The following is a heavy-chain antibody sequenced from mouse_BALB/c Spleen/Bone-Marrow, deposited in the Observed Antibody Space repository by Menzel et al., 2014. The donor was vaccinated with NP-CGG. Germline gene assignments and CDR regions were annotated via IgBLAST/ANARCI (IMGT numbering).Heavy chain of an antibody. D-gene: IGHD2-10*02. CDR2: ISYSGIT. J-gene: IGHJ4*01. CDR1: GDSITSGY. Sequence: EVQLQQSGPSLVKPSQTLSLTCSVTGDSITSGYWNWIRKFPGNKLEYMGYISYSGITYYNPSLKSRISITRDTSKNXYYLQLNSVTTEDTATYFCARLEEGYGNYEGYYYALDYWGQGTSVTVSS. V-gene: IGHV3-8*02. CDR3: ARLEEGYGNYEGYYYALDY.